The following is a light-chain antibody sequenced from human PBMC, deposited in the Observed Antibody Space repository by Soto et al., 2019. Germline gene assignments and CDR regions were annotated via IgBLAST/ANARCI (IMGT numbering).Light chain of an antibody. Sequence: VLTQAPCSRCCSTGERATLSGRVSQRVSSSYLAWYQQKPGHAPRLLIYGASSRAAGIPDRFSGSGSGTDFTLTISSLQPEDFAVYFCQQYGSSPWTFGQGTKVDIK. CDR2: GAS. J-gene: IGKJ1*01. CDR1: QRVSSSY. V-gene: IGKV3-20*01. CDR3: QQYGSSPWT.